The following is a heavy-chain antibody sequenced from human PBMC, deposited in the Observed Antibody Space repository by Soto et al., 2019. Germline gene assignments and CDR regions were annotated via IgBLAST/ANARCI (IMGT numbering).Heavy chain of an antibody. J-gene: IGHJ4*02. CDR2: ISGSGDST. CDR3: ASRSSVGLYFDY. D-gene: IGHD1-26*01. CDR1: GFTFSSYA. Sequence: EVQLLESGGGLVQPGGSLRLSCAASGFTFSSYAMSWVRQAPGKGLEWVSVISGSGDSTYYADSVKGRFTISRDNSTNTFYLHMNSLRAEDTAVYYCASRSSVGLYFDYRGQGTLVTVSS. V-gene: IGHV3-23*01.